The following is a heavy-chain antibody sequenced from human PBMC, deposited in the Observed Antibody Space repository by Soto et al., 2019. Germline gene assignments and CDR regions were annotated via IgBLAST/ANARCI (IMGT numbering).Heavy chain of an antibody. J-gene: IGHJ6*02. CDR2: MNQDGNER. CDR1: GFTFGDYW. V-gene: IGHV3-7*05. CDR3: ASLRISYAVDV. Sequence: EVQLVESGGGLVQPGGSLRLSCGVYGFTFGDYWMTWVRQAPGKGLEWVANMNQDGNERFYVDSVKGRFTISRDNAKNSLYLQMNSLRAEDTAVYYCASLRISYAVDVWGQGTTVTVSS. D-gene: IGHD3-10*01.